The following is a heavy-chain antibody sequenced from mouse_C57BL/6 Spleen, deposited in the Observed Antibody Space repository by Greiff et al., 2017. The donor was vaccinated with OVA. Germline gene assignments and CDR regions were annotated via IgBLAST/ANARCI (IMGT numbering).Heavy chain of an antibody. J-gene: IGHJ2*01. CDR2: IYPGDGDT. CDR3: ARWRDYYGSKEDYVDY. Sequence: VQLQESGPELVKPGASVKISCKASGYAFSSSWMNWVKQRPGKGLEWIGRIYPGDGDTNYNGKFKGKATLTADKSSSTAYMQLSSLTSEDSAVYFCARWRDYYGSKEDYVDYWGQGTTLTVSS. D-gene: IGHD1-1*01. CDR1: GYAFSSSW. V-gene: IGHV1-82*01.